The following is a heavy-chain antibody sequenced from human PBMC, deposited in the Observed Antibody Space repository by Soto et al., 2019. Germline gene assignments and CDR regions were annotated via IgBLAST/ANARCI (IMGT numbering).Heavy chain of an antibody. CDR1: GFTFNNYA. J-gene: IGHJ4*02. Sequence: EVQLLESGGGLVQPGGSLRLSCAASGFTFNNYAMTWVRQAPGKGLEWGSAISGGGDTTSYADSVKGRFTVSRDGSKNTLYLQMRSLRAEDTALYYCAKGRGGSGSLTPRVEFWGQGTLVTVSS. V-gene: IGHV3-23*01. D-gene: IGHD3-10*01. CDR2: ISGGGDTT. CDR3: AKGRGGSGSLTPRVEF.